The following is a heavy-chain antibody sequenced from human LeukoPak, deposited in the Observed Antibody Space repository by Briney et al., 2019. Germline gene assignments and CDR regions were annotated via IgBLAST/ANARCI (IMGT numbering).Heavy chain of an antibody. J-gene: IGHJ4*02. D-gene: IGHD4-17*01. CDR1: GFTFTTYW. V-gene: IGHV3-74*01. CDR3: AREDNGDYYVDY. Sequence: PGGSLRLSCAASGFTFTTYWMHWVRQAPGKGLVWVSHINSDGSITSYADSVKGRFTISRDNAKNTLYLQMNSLRAEDTAVYYCAREDNGDYYVDYWGQGTLVTVSS. CDR2: INSDGSIT.